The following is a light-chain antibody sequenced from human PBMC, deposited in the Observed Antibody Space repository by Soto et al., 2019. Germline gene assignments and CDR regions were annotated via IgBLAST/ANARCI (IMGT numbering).Light chain of an antibody. CDR1: QGISSY. CDR3: QQYYSYPRT. J-gene: IGKJ1*01. CDR2: AAS. V-gene: IGKV1-8*01. Sequence: AIRMSQSPSSLSASTGDRVTITCRASQGISSYLAWYQQKPGKAPKRLIYAASTLQSGVPSRFSGSGSGTDFTLTISCLQSEDFATYYCQQYYSYPRTFGQGTKVDIK.